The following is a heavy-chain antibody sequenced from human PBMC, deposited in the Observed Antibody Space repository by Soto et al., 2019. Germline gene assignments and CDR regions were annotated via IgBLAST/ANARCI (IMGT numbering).Heavy chain of an antibody. CDR1: GGSISSSNW. J-gene: IGHJ4*02. D-gene: IGHD6-13*01. CDR3: ARIIAARYYYFDY. V-gene: IGHV4-4*02. Sequence: SETLSLTCAVSGGSISSSNWWSWVRQPPGKGLEWIGEIYHSGSTNYNPSLKSRVTISVDKSKNQFSLKLSSVTAADTAVYYCARIIAARYYYFDYWGQGTLVTVSS. CDR2: IYHSGST.